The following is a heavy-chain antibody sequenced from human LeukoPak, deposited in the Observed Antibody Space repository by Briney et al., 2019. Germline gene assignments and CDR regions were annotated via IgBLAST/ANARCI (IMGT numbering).Heavy chain of an antibody. CDR1: GHRFTNHW. J-gene: IGHJ4*02. D-gene: IGHD1-26*01. CDR2: IYPGDSDT. CDR3: ARLVRYFDY. Sequence: GESLKISCEVSGHRFTNHWIGWVRQVPGKGLEWMGIIYPGDSDTRYSPSFQGQVTISADKSISTAYLQWSSLKASDTAMYYCARLVRYFDYWGQGTLVTVSS. V-gene: IGHV5-51*01.